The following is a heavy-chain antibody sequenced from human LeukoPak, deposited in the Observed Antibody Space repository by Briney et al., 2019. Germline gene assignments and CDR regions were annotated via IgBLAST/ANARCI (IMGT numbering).Heavy chain of an antibody. CDR3: ASGQFLVSNDY. V-gene: IGHV4-61*01. D-gene: IGHD5/OR15-5a*01. Sequence: SETPSLTCTVSGGSVSGGSYYWSWIRQPPGKGLEWIGYFYYTGSTNYNLSLKSRVTISVDTSKNQFSLRLSSVTAADTAVYYCASGQFLVSNDYWGQGILVTVSS. CDR2: FYYTGST. CDR1: GGSVSGGSYY. J-gene: IGHJ4*02.